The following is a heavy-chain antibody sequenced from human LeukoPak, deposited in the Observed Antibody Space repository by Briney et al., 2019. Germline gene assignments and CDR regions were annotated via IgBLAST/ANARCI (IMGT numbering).Heavy chain of an antibody. J-gene: IGHJ6*02. V-gene: IGHV3-33*01. CDR3: TRVQAGRAGLMDV. CDR2: IWYDGSTQ. CDR1: GFIFSSYG. Sequence: GRSLRLSCAASGFIFSSYGMHWVRQAPGQGLEWVAFIWYDGSTQYYADSVKGRFTISRDNAKNTLYLQMNSLRAEDTALYYCTRVQAGRAGLMDVWGRGTTVTVSS. D-gene: IGHD6-13*01.